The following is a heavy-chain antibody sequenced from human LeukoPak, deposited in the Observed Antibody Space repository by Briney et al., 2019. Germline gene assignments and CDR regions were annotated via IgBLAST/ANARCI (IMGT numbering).Heavy chain of an antibody. CDR2: IYYSGST. D-gene: IGHD3-9*01. CDR3: ARAPPHFDILREYFFDN. J-gene: IGHJ4*02. Sequence: SETLSLTCTVSGGSISSSSYYWGWIRQPPGKGLEWIGSIYYSGSTNYNPSLKSRVTISVDTSKNQFSLKLSSVTAADTAVYYCARAPPHFDILREYFFDNWGQGTLVTVSS. CDR1: GGSISSSSYY. V-gene: IGHV4-39*07.